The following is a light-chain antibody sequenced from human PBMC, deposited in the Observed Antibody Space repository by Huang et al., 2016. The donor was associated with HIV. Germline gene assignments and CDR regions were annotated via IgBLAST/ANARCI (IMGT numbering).Light chain of an antibody. CDR1: QGIANH. Sequence: DIQMTQSPSSLSASVGDRVTISCRASQGIANHLAWYQQRPGKAPKLLIYAASALQLGVPSRFSGSGSGTEFTLTISSLQPEDVATYFCQKYNSAPRTFGPGTKVEIK. CDR2: AAS. CDR3: QKYNSAPRT. V-gene: IGKV1-27*01. J-gene: IGKJ3*01.